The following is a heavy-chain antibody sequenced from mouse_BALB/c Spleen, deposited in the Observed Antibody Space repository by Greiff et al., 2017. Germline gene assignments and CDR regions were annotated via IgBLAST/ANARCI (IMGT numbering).Heavy chain of an antibody. V-gene: IGHV2-6-5*01. J-gene: IGHJ4*01. CDR1: GFSLTDYG. CDR2: IWGGGST. CDR3: AKQGYYGSSYESAMDY. D-gene: IGHD1-1*01. Sequence: VKLVESGPGLVAPSQSLSITCTVSGFSLTDYGVSWIRQPPGKGLEWLGVIWGGGSTYYNSALKSRLSISKDNSKSQVFLKMNSLQTDDTAMYYCAKQGYYGSSYESAMDYWGQGTSVTVSS.